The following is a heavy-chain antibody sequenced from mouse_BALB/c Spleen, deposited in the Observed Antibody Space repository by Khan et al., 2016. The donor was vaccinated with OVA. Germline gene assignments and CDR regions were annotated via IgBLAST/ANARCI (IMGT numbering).Heavy chain of an antibody. CDR2: IFPGSGVP. Sequence: QVQLQQSGPELVKPGASLKVSCKASGYTFTDYVIGWVRQRSRQGLEWIGDIFPGSGVPYYNEKFKDRATLTADKSSNTAYMQLNSLTVEDSAVYFCARGAYSVFAYWGQGTLVTVSA. CDR1: GYTFTDYV. D-gene: IGHD3-1*01. J-gene: IGHJ3*01. V-gene: IGHV1-81*01. CDR3: ARGAYSVFAY.